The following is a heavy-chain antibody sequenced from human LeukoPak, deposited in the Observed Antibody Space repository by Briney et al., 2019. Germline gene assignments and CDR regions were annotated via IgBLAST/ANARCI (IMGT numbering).Heavy chain of an antibody. V-gene: IGHV3-48*03. CDR3: ARAKVRDDAFDI. CDR2: ISSSGSTI. D-gene: IGHD3-10*01. Sequence: PGGSLRLSCAASGFTFSSYETNWVRQAPGKGLEWVSYISSSGSTIYYADSVKGRFTISRDNAKNSLYLQMNSLRAEDTAVYYCARAKVRDDAFDIWGQGTMVTVSS. CDR1: GFTFSSYE. J-gene: IGHJ3*02.